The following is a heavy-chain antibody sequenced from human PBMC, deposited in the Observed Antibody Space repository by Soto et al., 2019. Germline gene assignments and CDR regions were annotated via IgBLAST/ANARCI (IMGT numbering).Heavy chain of an antibody. Sequence: EAHLVGSGGGLVQRGGSLRLSCAASGFAISANYLSWVRQAPGKGLEWVSLIYSGGDTDYADSVRGRFTISRDNSKNTLYLQMNSLNAEDTAVYYCATRNTTAPYWGQGALVNVSS. D-gene: IGHD4-17*01. CDR2: IYSGGDT. CDR3: ATRNTTAPY. V-gene: IGHV3-66*01. J-gene: IGHJ4*02. CDR1: GFAISANY.